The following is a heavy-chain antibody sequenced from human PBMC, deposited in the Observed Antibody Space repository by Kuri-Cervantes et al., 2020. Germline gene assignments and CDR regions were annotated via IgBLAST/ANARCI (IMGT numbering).Heavy chain of an antibody. D-gene: IGHD5-24*01. V-gene: IGHV4-61*08. J-gene: IGHJ4*02. CDR1: GGSISSGGYS. CDR3: ARVGAGMATIGTFDY. Sequence: SETLSLTCAVSGGSISSGGYSWSWIRQPPGKGLEWIGYIYYSGSTNYNPSLKSRVTISVDTSKNQFSLKLSSVTAANTAVYYCARVGAGMATIGTFDYWGQGTLVTVSS. CDR2: IYYSGST.